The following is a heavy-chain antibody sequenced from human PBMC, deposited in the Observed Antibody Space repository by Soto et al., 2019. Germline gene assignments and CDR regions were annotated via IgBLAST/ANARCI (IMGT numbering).Heavy chain of an antibody. D-gene: IGHD2-8*01. J-gene: IGHJ6*02. Sequence: TSETLSLTCTVSGDSISSYYWSWIRQPPGKGLEWIGYIYYSGSTNYNPSLKSRVTISIDTSKNQFSLKLSSVTAADTAVYYCARQLYLYGMDVWGQGTTVTVSS. CDR1: GDSISSYY. V-gene: IGHV4-59*01. CDR3: ARQLYLYGMDV. CDR2: IYYSGST.